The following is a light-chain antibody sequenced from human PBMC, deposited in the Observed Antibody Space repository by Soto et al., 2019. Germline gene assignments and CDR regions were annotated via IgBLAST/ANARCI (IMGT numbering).Light chain of an antibody. CDR2: EGS. V-gene: IGLV2-23*01. J-gene: IGLJ1*01. CDR1: SSDVGSYNL. CDR3: CSYAGTNV. Sequence: QSALTQPASVSGSPGQSISISCTGTSSDVGSYNLVSWYQHHPGKAPKLMIYEGSKRPSGVSNRFSGSKSGNTASLTISGLQAEDEADYYCCSYAGTNVFGTGTKLTVL.